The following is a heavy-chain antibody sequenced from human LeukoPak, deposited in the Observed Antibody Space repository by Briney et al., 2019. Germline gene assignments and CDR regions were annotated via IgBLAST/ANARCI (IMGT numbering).Heavy chain of an antibody. CDR1: GFTFSSYG. J-gene: IGHJ4*02. D-gene: IGHD3-3*01. V-gene: IGHV3-30*18. Sequence: GGSLRLSCAASGFTFSSYGMHWVRQAPGKGLEWVAVISYDGSNKYYADSVKGRFTISRDNSKNTLYLRMNSLRAEDTAVYYCAKDGARITMEDWGQGTLVTVSS. CDR2: ISYDGSNK. CDR3: AKDGARITMED.